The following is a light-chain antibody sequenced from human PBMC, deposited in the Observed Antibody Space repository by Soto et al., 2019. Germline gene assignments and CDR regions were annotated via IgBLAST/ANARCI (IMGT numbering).Light chain of an antibody. J-gene: IGKJ2*01. CDR3: QQSYSTPLP. CDR1: QSISSY. V-gene: IGKV1-39*01. Sequence: DIQMTQSPSSLSASVGDRVTITCRASQSISSYLNWYQQKPGKAPKLLIYAASSLQSGVPSRFSGSGSGTDFTLTIISLQPEDFATYYCQQSYSTPLPFGQGTKLEIK. CDR2: AAS.